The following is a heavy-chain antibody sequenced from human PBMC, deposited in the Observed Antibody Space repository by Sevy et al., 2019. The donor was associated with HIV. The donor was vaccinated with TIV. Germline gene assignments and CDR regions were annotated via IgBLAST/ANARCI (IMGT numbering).Heavy chain of an antibody. CDR3: ARAQQVTMLVVIGGLYFDF. CDR1: GFTFSSYW. V-gene: IGHV3-7*01. Sequence: GGSLRLSCAASGFTFSSYWMTWVRQAPGKGLEWVANIKQDMSEKYYADSVKGRFTISRDNARNSLYLQMESLRAEDTAVYYCARAQQVTMLVVIGGLYFDFWGQRTLVTDSS. CDR2: IKQDMSEK. D-gene: IGHD3-22*01. J-gene: IGHJ4*02.